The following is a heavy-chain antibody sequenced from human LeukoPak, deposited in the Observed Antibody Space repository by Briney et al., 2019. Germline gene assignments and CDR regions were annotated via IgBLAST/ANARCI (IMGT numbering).Heavy chain of an antibody. V-gene: IGHV3-53*01. CDR2: LYSDGNT. J-gene: IGHJ4*02. D-gene: IGHD1-14*01. Sequence: GGSLRLSCAASGFTVITNDMTWVRQAPGKGLEWVSVLYSDGNTKYADSLQGRFTISRDNSKNTLYLEMNSLSPDDTAVYYCARGVEPLAANTLAYWGQGTLVTVSS. CDR1: GFTVITND. CDR3: ARGVEPLAANTLAY.